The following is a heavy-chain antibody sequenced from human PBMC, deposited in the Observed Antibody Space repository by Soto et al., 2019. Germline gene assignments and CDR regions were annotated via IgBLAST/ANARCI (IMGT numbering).Heavy chain of an antibody. V-gene: IGHV1-18*01. CDR3: AMVDVYVTPSPQDV. Sequence: QVQLVQSGAEVKNPGASVKVSCKASGYTFTRYGIGWARQAPGQGLAWMGGINTYNGNTNYAQNVQGRVTLTTDTSTSTAYMELRSLRSNDTAIYYCAMVDVYVTPSPQDVWGQGTTVIVSS. CDR2: INTYNGNT. D-gene: IGHD3-16*01. J-gene: IGHJ6*02. CDR1: GYTFTRYG.